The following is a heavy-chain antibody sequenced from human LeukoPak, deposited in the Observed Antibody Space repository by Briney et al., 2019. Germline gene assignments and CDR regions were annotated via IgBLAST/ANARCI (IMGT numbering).Heavy chain of an antibody. Sequence: PGGSLRPSCAGSGFTLNTYGMHWVRQPPGKGLEWVAVISNDGGSRFYADSVKGRFTISRDNSENTVYLQMDSLRPEDTAVYYCAGKPYGSGTYYNNWFDPWGQGTLVTVSS. CDR1: GFTLNTYG. CDR3: AGKPYGSGTYYNNWFDP. CDR2: ISNDGGSR. J-gene: IGHJ5*02. V-gene: IGHV3-30*03. D-gene: IGHD3-10*01.